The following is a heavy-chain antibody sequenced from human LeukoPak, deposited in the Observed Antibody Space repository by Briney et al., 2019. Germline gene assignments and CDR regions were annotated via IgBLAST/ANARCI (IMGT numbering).Heavy chain of an antibody. CDR3: ARGYYDSSGYYTDY. D-gene: IGHD3-22*01. V-gene: IGHV4-30-4*08. J-gene: IGHJ4*02. Sequence: SETLSLTCTVSGGSISSGGYYWSWIRQPPGKGLEWIGYIYYSGSTYYNPSLKSRVTISVDTSKNQFSLKLSSVTAADTAVYYCARGYYDSSGYYTDYWGQGTLVTVSS. CDR1: GGSISSGGYY. CDR2: IYYSGST.